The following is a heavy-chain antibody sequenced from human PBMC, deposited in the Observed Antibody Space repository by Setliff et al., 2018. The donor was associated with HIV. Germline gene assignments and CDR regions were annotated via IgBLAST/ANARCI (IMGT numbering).Heavy chain of an antibody. Sequence: PSETLSLTCTVSGGSISSGANYWSWIRQPPGKGLEWIGYIYYSGSTNYNPSLKSRVTISVDTSKNQFSLKLSSVTAADTAVYYCARDLRWFGDHLAGFDYWGQGTLVTVSS. V-gene: IGHV4-61*08. D-gene: IGHD3-10*01. CDR1: GGSISSGANY. CDR3: ARDLRWFGDHLAGFDY. CDR2: IYYSGST. J-gene: IGHJ4*02.